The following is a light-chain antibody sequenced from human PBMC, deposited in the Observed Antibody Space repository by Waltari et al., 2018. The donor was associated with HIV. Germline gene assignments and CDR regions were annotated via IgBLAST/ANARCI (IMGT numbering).Light chain of an antibody. CDR3: HQSSSLPHT. CDR1: QSIGSN. J-gene: IGKJ2*01. Sequence: EIVLTQSPDVQSVTPKEKVTITCRASQSIGSNLHWYQQKPDQSPKLLIKYAPRSFSGVPSRFSGSGSGTDFTLTISRLEAEDAATYYCHQSSSLPHTFGQGTKLEIK. V-gene: IGKV6-21*01. CDR2: YAP.